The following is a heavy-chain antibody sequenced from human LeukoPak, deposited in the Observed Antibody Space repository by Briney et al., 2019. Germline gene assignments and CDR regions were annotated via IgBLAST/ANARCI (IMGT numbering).Heavy chain of an antibody. D-gene: IGHD1-26*01. Sequence: GGSLRLSCAASGFTFSNYNMNWVRQAPGKGLEWVSYVSSSSNTIYYADSVKGRFTISRDNAKNSLYLQMNSLRAEDTAVYYCATESGTYSGTCFDYWGQGNLVTVSS. V-gene: IGHV3-48*01. J-gene: IGHJ4*02. CDR2: VSSSSNTI. CDR3: ATESGTYSGTCFDY. CDR1: GFTFSNYN.